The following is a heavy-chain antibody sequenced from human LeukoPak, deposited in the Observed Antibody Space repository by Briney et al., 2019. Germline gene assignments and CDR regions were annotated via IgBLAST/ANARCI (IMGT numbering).Heavy chain of an antibody. CDR2: XXXYNGNT. CDR3: ARVKRPCVELRCPSVGGPFDY. V-gene: IGHV1-18*04. D-gene: IGHD4-17*01. CDR1: GYTFTSYG. Sequence: ASVKVSCKASGYTFTSYGISWVRQAPGQGLEWXXXXXXYNGNTNYAQKLQGRVTMTTDTSTSTAYMELRSLRSDDTAVYYCARVKRPCVELRCPSVGGPFDYWGQGTLVTVSS. J-gene: IGHJ4*02.